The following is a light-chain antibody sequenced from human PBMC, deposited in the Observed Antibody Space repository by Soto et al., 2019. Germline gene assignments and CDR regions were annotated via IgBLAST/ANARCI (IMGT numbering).Light chain of an antibody. CDR1: QSVSSY. CDR3: QQSSNWPQIN. CDR2: DAL. Sequence: ETVLSLSLATLALFPGDGAARTCGASQSVSSYLAWYQQKPGQAPRLLIYDALKRATGIPARFSGTGSGTDFTLTISSLQPEDFAVYYCQQSSNWPQINCGKGTQREIK. J-gene: IGKJ5*01. V-gene: IGKV3-11*01.